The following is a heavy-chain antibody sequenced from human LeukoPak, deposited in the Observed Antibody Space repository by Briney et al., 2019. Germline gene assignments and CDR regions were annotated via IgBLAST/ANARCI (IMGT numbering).Heavy chain of an antibody. J-gene: IGHJ4*02. CDR3: ARPQFWNPYYFDY. Sequence: GESLKISCKGSGYSFTSDWIGWVRQMPGKGLEWMGIIYPGDSDTRYSPSFQGQVTISADKSISTAYLQWSSLKASDTAMYYCARPQFWNPYYFDYWGQGTLVTVSS. D-gene: IGHD1-1*01. V-gene: IGHV5-51*01. CDR1: GYSFTSDW. CDR2: IYPGDSDT.